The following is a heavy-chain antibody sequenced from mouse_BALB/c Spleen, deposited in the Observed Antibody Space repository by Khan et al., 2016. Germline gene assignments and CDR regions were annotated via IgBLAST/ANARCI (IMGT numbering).Heavy chain of an antibody. CDR1: GFAFSRYW. V-gene: IGHV4-1*02. CDR3: ADTFWYFDV. CDR2: INPDSSTI. J-gene: IGHJ1*01. Sequence: EVKLLESGGGLVQPGGSLKLSCAASGFAFSRYWMSWVRQAPGKGLEWIGEINPDSSTINYTPSLKDKFIISRDNAKNTLYLQMSNVRSEDTAVYYCADTFWYFDVWGAGTTVTVSS.